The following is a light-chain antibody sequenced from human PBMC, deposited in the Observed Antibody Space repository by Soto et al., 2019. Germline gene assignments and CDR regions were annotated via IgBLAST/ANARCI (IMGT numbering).Light chain of an antibody. V-gene: IGKV3-11*01. CDR3: QQRSNWPIT. CDR1: QSVSKY. J-gene: IGKJ5*01. CDR2: AAS. Sequence: EIVLTQSPATLSLYPGERVTLACRTSQSVSKYFALYQQKPGRAPRLLIYAASSRATAIPARFIASGSGPDFTLTISSLEPEDLAIYYCQQRSNWPITFGQGTRLEIK.